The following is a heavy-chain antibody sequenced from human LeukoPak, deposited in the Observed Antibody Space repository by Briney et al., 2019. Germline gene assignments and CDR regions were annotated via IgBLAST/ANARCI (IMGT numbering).Heavy chain of an antibody. V-gene: IGHV3-43*02. J-gene: IGHJ4*02. CDR1: GFTFDDYA. Sequence: GGSLRLSCAASGFTFDDYAMHWVRQAPGKGLEWASLISGDGGSTYYADSVKGRFTISRDNSKNSLYLQMNSLRTEDTALYYCAKFSNERSSGWYVVDYWGQGTLVTVSS. CDR3: AKFSNERSSGWYVVDY. D-gene: IGHD6-19*01. CDR2: ISGDGGST.